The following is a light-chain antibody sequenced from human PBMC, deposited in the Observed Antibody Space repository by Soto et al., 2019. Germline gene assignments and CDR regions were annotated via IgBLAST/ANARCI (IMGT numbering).Light chain of an antibody. Sequence: QSALTQPASVSGSPGQSITISCTGTSSDVGGYNYVSWYQQHPGKAPKVMIYEVSNWPSGVSNRFSGSKSGNTASLTISGLQADDEADYYCSSYTSSNTLAFGGGTKLTVL. CDR1: SSDVGGYNY. J-gene: IGLJ2*01. CDR3: SSYTSSNTLA. V-gene: IGLV2-14*01. CDR2: EVS.